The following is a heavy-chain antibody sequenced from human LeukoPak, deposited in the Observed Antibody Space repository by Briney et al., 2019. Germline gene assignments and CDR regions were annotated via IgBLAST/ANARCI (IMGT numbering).Heavy chain of an antibody. CDR1: GGTFSSYA. CDR3: ARDSENYYDSSGSCAFDI. V-gene: IGHV1-69*05. Sequence: SVKVSCKASGGTFSSYAISWVRQAPGQGLEWMGRIIPIFGTANYAQKFQGRVTNTTDESTSTAYMELSSLRSEDTAVYYCARDSENYYDSSGSCAFDIWGQGTMVTVSS. J-gene: IGHJ3*02. D-gene: IGHD3-22*01. CDR2: IIPIFGTA.